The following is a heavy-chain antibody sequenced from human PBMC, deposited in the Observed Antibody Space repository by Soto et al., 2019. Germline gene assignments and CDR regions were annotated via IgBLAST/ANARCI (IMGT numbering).Heavy chain of an antibody. J-gene: IGHJ5*02. CDR1: GYSFTSYW. D-gene: IGHD6-6*01. V-gene: IGHV5-10-1*01. CDR3: ARQADSSSYRIRNWFDP. Sequence: LGESLKISCKGSGYSFTSYWISWVRQMPGKGLEWMGRIDPSDSYTNYSPSFQGHVTISADKSISTAYLQWSSLKASDTAMYYCARQADSSSYRIRNWFDPWGQGTLVTVSS. CDR2: IDPSDSYT.